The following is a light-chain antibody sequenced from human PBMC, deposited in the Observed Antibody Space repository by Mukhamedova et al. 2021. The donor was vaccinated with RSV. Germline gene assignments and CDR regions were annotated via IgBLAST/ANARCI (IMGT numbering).Light chain of an antibody. CDR3: SSYTSSSTRV. CDR2: DVS. J-gene: IGLJ3*02. Sequence: TGTSSDVGGYNYVSWYQQHPGKAPKLMIYDVSNRPSGVSNRFSGSKSGNTASLTISGLQAGDEADYYCSSYTSSSTRVFGGGTKL. CDR1: SSDVGGYNY. V-gene: IGLV2-14*03.